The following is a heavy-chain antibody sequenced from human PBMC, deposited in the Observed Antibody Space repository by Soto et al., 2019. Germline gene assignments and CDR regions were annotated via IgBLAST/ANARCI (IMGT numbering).Heavy chain of an antibody. CDR1: GGTFSSYA. V-gene: IGHV1-69*06. D-gene: IGHD2-21*02. J-gene: IGHJ5*02. CDR3: AREYCGGDCHTYNWFDP. Sequence: SVKVSCKASGGTFSSYAVSWVRQAPGQGLEWMGGIIPIFGTANYAQKFQGRVTITADKSTSTAYMELSSLRSEDTAVYYCAREYCGGDCHTYNWFDPWGQGTLVTVSS. CDR2: IIPIFGTA.